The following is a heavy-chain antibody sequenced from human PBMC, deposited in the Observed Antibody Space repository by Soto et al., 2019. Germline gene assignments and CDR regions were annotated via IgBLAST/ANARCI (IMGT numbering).Heavy chain of an antibody. J-gene: IGHJ5*02. CDR2: IFYLGSS. CDR3: ARHSLALRKNNWFDP. CDR1: GDSIISSDFY. V-gene: IGHV4-39*01. D-gene: IGHD3-3*02. Sequence: SETLSVTCTVSGDSIISSDFYWGWVRQPPGKGLEWIGSIFYLGSSYYNPSLKSRVTMSVDTSKNQFSLRLRSVTAADTALYFCARHSLALRKNNWFDPWGQGIMVTVSS.